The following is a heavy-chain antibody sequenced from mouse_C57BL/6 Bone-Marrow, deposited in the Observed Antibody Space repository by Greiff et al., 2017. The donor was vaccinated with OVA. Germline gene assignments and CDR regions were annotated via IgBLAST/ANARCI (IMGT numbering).Heavy chain of an antibody. CDR3: ASDSNPSSWFAY. CDR1: GYTFTSYW. CDR2: IHPNSGST. V-gene: IGHV1-64*01. Sequence: QVQLKQPGAELVKPGASVKLSCKASGYTFTSYWMHWVKQRPGQGLEWIGMIHPNSGSTNYNEKFKSKATLTVDKSSSTAYMQLSSLTSEDSAVYYCASDSNPSSWFAYWGQGTLVTVSA. D-gene: IGHD2-5*01. J-gene: IGHJ3*01.